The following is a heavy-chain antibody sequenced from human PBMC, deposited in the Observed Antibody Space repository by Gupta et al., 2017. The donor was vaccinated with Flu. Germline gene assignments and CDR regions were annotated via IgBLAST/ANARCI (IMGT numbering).Heavy chain of an antibody. D-gene: IGHD1-26*01. Sequence: QVQLVQSGAEVKKPGSSVKVSCKASGGTFSSYAISWVRQAPGQGLEWMGGIIPIFGTANYAQKFQGRVTITADESTSTAYMELSSLRSEDTAVYYWARTDPPGIVGATNYFDYWGQGTLVTVSS. CDR2: IIPIFGTA. CDR1: GGTFSSYA. V-gene: IGHV1-69*01. CDR3: ARTDPPGIVGATNYFDY. J-gene: IGHJ4*02.